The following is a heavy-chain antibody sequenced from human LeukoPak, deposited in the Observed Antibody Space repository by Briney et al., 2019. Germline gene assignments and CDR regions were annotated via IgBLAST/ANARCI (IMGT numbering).Heavy chain of an antibody. J-gene: IGHJ4*02. V-gene: IGHV1-46*01. CDR2: INPSGGST. CDR1: GYTFTSYY. CDR3: ARASGFDAAAGQIWDY. Sequence: GASVKVSCKASGYTFTSYYMHWVRQAPGQGLEWMGIINPSGGSTSYAQKFQGRVTMTRDTSTSTVYMELSSLRSEDTAVYYCARASGFDAAAGQIWDYWGQGTLVTVSS. D-gene: IGHD5-12*01.